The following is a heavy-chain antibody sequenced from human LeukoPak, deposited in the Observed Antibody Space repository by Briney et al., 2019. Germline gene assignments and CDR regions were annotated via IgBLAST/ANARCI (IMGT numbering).Heavy chain of an antibody. CDR1: GYTFTSYG. D-gene: IGHD2-15*01. Sequence: ASVKVSCKASGYTFTSYGISWVRQAPGQGLEWMGWINPDSGGTNYAQRFQGRVTMTRDTSISTAYLELSRLRSDDTAVYYCARISSGYCSGGSCNTKGYYLDYWGQGTLVTVSS. CDR3: ARISSGYCSGGSCNTKGYYLDY. V-gene: IGHV1-2*02. CDR2: INPDSGGT. J-gene: IGHJ4*02.